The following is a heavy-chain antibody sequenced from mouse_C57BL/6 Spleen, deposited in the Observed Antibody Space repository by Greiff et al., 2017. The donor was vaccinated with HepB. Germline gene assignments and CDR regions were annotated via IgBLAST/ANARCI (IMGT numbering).Heavy chain of an antibody. CDR1: GYTFTSYW. Sequence: QVQLQQPGTELVKPGASVKLSCKASGYTFTSYWMHWVKQRPGQGLEWIGNINPSNGGTNYNEKFKSKATLTVDKSSSTAYMQLSSLTSEDSAVYYCARQAAYYSNYDAMDYWGQGTSVTVSS. CDR3: ARQAAYYSNYDAMDY. J-gene: IGHJ4*01. CDR2: INPSNGGT. V-gene: IGHV1-53*01. D-gene: IGHD2-5*01.